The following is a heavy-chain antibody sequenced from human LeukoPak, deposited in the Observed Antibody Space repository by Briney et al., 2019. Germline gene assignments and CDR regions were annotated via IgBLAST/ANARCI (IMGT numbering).Heavy chain of an antibody. Sequence: SQTLSFTCAISGDSVSSNSVGWNWLRQSPSRGLEWLGSTYYRSKWFDAYAQSVKSRITINSDTSRNQFSLQVNSVTPEDTAVYYCARGNYWTFDYWGQGILVTVSS. CDR2: TYYRSKWFD. CDR1: GDSVSSNSVG. V-gene: IGHV6-1*01. J-gene: IGHJ4*02. D-gene: IGHD3/OR15-3a*01. CDR3: ARGNYWTFDY.